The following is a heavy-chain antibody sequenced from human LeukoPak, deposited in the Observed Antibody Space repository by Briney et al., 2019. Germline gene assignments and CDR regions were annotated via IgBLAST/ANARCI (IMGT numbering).Heavy chain of an antibody. J-gene: IGHJ5*02. Sequence: SETLSLTCTVSDGSLISNYWSWIRQPPGKGLEWIGYIYYSGSSNYNPSLKSRVTISVDTSKKQFSLNLSSVTAADTAVYYCARVPPYSSSWYWFDPWGQGTLVTVSS. CDR2: IYYSGSS. CDR3: ARVPPYSSSWYWFDP. CDR1: DGSLISNY. D-gene: IGHD6-13*01. V-gene: IGHV4-59*01.